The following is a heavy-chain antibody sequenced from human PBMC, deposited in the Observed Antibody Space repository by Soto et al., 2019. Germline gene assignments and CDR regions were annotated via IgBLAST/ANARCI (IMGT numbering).Heavy chain of an antibody. D-gene: IGHD2-21*01. V-gene: IGHV4-4*07. J-gene: IGHJ4*02. CDR1: DDSFSDYY. Sequence: ETLSLTCSVSDDSFSDYYWNWILQPAWKGLEWIGRVYASGSTDYNPSLKGRLTMSVDTSKKQFSLNLTSVTAADTAAYYCARGRDWAYFFDYWGQGTLVTVS. CDR2: VYASGST. CDR3: ARGRDWAYFFDY.